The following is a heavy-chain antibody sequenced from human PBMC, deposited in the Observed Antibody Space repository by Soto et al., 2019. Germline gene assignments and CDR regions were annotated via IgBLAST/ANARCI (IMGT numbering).Heavy chain of an antibody. V-gene: IGHV3-9*01. CDR3: VQGRYPTMATPVAN. CDR2: ISWDSSTI. D-gene: IGHD2-15*01. Sequence: EVQLVESGGGLVQPGRSLRLSCAASGFTFDNCGMHWVRQAPGKGLEWVAGISWDSSTIGYADSVKGRFIISRDDAKNSLYLQMDSLRGEDTALYYCVQGRYPTMATPVANWGQGTQVIVSS. J-gene: IGHJ4*02. CDR1: GFTFDNCG.